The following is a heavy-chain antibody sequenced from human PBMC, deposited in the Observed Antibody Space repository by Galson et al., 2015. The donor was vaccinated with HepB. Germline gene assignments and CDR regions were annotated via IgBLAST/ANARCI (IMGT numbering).Heavy chain of an antibody. V-gene: IGHV1-24*01. D-gene: IGHD3-22*01. CDR1: GYTLTELS. CDR3: ATARTIDYYDSSGYYLFY. J-gene: IGHJ4*02. Sequence: SVKVSCKVSGYTLTELSMHWVRQAPGKGLEWMGGFDPEDGETIYAQKFQGRVTMTEDTSTDTAYMELSSLRSEDTAVYYCATARTIDYYDSSGYYLFYWGQGTLVTVSS. CDR2: FDPEDGET.